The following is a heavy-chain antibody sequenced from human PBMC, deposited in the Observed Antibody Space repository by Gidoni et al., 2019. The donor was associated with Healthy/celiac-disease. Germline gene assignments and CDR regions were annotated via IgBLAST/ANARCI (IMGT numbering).Heavy chain of an antibody. V-gene: IGHV3-13*01. CDR3: ARGVLGGGYVDY. D-gene: IGHD3-22*01. CDR2: IGTAGDT. J-gene: IGHJ4*02. Sequence: EVQLVESGGGLVQPGGSLSLSCAASGFTFSSYDMHWVRQATGKGLEWVSAIGTAGDTYYPGSVKGRFTISRENAKNSLYLQMNSLRAGDTAVYYCARGVLGGGYVDYWGQGTLVTVSS. CDR1: GFTFSSYD.